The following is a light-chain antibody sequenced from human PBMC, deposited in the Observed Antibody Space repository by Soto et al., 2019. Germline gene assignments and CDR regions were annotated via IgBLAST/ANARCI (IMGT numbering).Light chain of an antibody. V-gene: IGKV1-39*01. CDR2: TAS. Sequence: DIQMTQSPSSLSAYVGDRVTITCRASQRISAYLNWYQNKPGKAPRLLIYTASSLQSGVPSRFSGSGSGTDFNLTISSLQTEEFATYYCQQSYSRPLTVGGGTKVDI. CDR1: QRISAY. CDR3: QQSYSRPLT. J-gene: IGKJ4*01.